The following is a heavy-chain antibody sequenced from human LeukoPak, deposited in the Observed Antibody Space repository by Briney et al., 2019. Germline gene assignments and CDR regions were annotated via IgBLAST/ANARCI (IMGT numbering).Heavy chain of an antibody. CDR2: ISGSGGST. J-gene: IGHJ4*02. Sequence: GGSLRLSCAASGFTFSSYAMSWVRQAPGKGLEWVSAISGSGGSTYYADSVKGRFTISRDNAKNSLYLQMNSLRAEDTAVYYCARRGGHYDSSGHYYNWGQGTLVTVSS. CDR1: GFTFSSYA. CDR3: ARRGGHYDSSGHYYN. V-gene: IGHV3-23*01. D-gene: IGHD3-22*01.